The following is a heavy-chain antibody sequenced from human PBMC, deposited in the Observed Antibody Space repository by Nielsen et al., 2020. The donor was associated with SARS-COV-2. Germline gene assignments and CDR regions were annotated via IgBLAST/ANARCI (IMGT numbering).Heavy chain of an antibody. CDR2: FYYSGST. J-gene: IGHJ4*02. V-gene: IGHV4-59*11. CDR1: GGSIRSHY. Sequence: SETLSLTCTVSGGSIRSHYWSWLRKSPGKALEWIGYFYYSGSTDYNPSLKSRVSISKDTSKNQFSLKLNSVTAADTAVYYCARGGYSYLYFDDWGQGTQVIVSS. CDR3: ARGGYSYLYFDD. D-gene: IGHD5-18*01.